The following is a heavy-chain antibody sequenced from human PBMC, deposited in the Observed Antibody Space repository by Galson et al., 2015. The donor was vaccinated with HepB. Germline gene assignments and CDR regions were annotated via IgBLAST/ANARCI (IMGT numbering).Heavy chain of an antibody. CDR1: GFSLSTSGVG. CDR3: AHRRIMAVAGSYPDQFDY. J-gene: IGHJ4*02. V-gene: IGHV2-5*02. CDR2: IYGDDDK. Sequence: PALVKPTQTLTLTCTFSGFSLSTSGVGVGWIRQPPGKALEWLALIYGDDDKRYSSSLKSRLTITKDTSKNQVALTMTNMDSVDTATYYCAHRRIMAVAGSYPDQFDYWGQGTLVTVSS. D-gene: IGHD6-19*01.